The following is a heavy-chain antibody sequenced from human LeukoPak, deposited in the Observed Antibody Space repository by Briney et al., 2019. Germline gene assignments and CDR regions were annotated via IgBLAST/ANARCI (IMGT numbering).Heavy chain of an antibody. CDR3: ARWYYDSSGYRYFDY. J-gene: IGHJ4*02. V-gene: IGHV4-59*01. Sequence: PSETLSLTCTVSGVSISTYYWTWIRQPPGKGLEWIGNIDYRGNTKYNPSLKSRVAISVDTSKSQFSLKLSSVTAADTAVYYCARWYYDSSGYRYFDYWGQGTLVTVSS. CDR1: GVSISTYY. D-gene: IGHD3-22*01. CDR2: IDYRGNT.